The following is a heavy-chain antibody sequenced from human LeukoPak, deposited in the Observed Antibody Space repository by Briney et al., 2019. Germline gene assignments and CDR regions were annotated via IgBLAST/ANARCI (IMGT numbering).Heavy chain of an antibody. J-gene: IGHJ4*02. V-gene: IGHV3-30*18. Sequence: GGSLRLSCAASGFTFSSYGMHWVRQAPGKELEWVAVISYDGSNKYYADSVKGRFTISRDNSKNTLYLQMNSLRAEDTAVYYCANLNIGTATSRDYRGQGTLVTVSS. CDR2: ISYDGSNK. D-gene: IGHD5-18*01. CDR1: GFTFSSYG. CDR3: ANLNIGTATSRDY.